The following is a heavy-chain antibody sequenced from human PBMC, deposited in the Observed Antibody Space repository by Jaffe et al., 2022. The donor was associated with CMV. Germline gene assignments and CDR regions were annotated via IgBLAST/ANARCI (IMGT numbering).Heavy chain of an antibody. J-gene: IGHJ6*02. CDR2: IYYTGTI. CDR1: GGSISSSTDH. V-gene: IGHV4-39*01. CDR3: ARHYREGGTTGYYYGMDV. D-gene: IGHD1-1*01. Sequence: QLYLQESGPGLVKPSETLSLTCTVSGGSISSSTDHWAWIRQPPGAGLEWIANIYYTGTIHFNPALKSRVAISIDRSNNKYFMDLSSVTAADTAVYYCARHYREGGTTGYYYGMDVWGQGTTVT.